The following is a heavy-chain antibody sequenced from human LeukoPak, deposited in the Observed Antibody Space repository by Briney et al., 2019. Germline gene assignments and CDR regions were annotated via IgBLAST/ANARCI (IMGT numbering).Heavy chain of an antibody. J-gene: IGHJ6*02. CDR2: ISCDGSNK. V-gene: IGHV3-30*18. Sequence: GGSLRLSCAASGFTFSSYAMSWVRQAPGKGLEWVAVISCDGSNKYYADFVKGRFTISRDNSKNTLYLQMNSLRAEDTAVYYCAKDLGVAGPARLLGYGMDVWGQGTTVTVSS. CDR3: AKDLGVAGPARLLGYGMDV. D-gene: IGHD3-3*01. CDR1: GFTFSSYA.